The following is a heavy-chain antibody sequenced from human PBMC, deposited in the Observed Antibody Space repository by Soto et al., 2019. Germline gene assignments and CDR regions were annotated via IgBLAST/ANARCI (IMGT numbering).Heavy chain of an antibody. CDR3: VRGETCYSEWYFQY. D-gene: IGHD3-16*01. J-gene: IGHJ4*02. V-gene: IGHV1-18*01. CDR1: GFTFRGYY. CDR2: ISTYNGIT. Sequence: QIQLVQSGAEVKNPGASVKVSCKTSGFTFRGYYIYWVRQAPGQGLELMGWISTYNGITQYTESLQDRVTITIETSASTAHLELRSLASEDPAVYFCVRGETCYSEWYFQYRGQATLVIVSS.